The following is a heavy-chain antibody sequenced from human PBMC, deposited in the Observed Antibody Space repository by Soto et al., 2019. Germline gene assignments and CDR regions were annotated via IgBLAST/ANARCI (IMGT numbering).Heavy chain of an antibody. D-gene: IGHD1-26*01. J-gene: IGHJ4*02. Sequence: GGSLRLSCAASGFTFSSYSMNWVRQAPGKGLEWVSYISSSSSTIYYADSVKGRFTISRDNAKNSLYLQMNSLRDEDTAVYYCARPTHKARPWDFDYWGQGTLVTVSS. CDR1: GFTFSSYS. CDR3: ARPTHKARPWDFDY. CDR2: ISSSSSTI. V-gene: IGHV3-48*02.